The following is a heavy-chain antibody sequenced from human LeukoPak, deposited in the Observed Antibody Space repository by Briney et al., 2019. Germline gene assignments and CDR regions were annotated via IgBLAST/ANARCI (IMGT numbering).Heavy chain of an antibody. J-gene: IGHJ4*02. CDR3: ARDGIVGTTTDFDY. V-gene: IGHV1-8*01. CDR1: GYTFTSYD. D-gene: IGHD1-26*01. Sequence: GASVKVSCKASGYTFTSYDINWVRQATGQGLEWMGWMNPNSGNTGYAQKFQGRVTMTRNTSISTAYMELSSLRSEDTAVYYCARDGIVGTTTDFDYWGQGTLVTVSS. CDR2: MNPNSGNT.